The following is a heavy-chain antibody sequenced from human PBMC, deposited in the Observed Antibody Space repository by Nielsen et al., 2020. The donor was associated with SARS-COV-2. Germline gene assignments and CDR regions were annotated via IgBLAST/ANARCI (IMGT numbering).Heavy chain of an antibody. D-gene: IGHD3-3*01. J-gene: IGHJ6*02. CDR2: IYYSGST. CDR3: ARERVGGITIFGMVTRYGMDV. V-gene: IGHV4-30-4*01. Sequence: WIRQPPGKGLEWIGYIYYSGSTYYNPSLKSRVTISVDTSKNQFSLKLSSVTAADTALYYCARERVGGITIFGMVTRYGMDVWGQGTTVTVSS.